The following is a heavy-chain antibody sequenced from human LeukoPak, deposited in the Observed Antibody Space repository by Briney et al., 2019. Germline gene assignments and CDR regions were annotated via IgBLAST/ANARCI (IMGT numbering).Heavy chain of an antibody. Sequence: SETLSLTCTVSGGSISSGGYYWSWIRQHPGKGLEWIGYIYYSGSTYYNPSLKSRVTISVDTSKNQFSLKLSSVTAADTAVYYCARAPAHYDFWSGYYRGYFDYWGQGTLVTVSS. J-gene: IGHJ4*02. CDR3: ARAPAHYDFWSGYYRGYFDY. D-gene: IGHD3-3*01. V-gene: IGHV4-31*03. CDR1: GGSISSGGYY. CDR2: IYYSGST.